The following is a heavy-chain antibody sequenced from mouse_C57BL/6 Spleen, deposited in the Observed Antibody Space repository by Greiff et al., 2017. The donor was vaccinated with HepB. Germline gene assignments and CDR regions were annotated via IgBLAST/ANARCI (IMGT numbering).Heavy chain of an antibody. CDR3: ARSRDEYDGFAY. Sequence: QVQLQQPGAELVMPGASVKLSCKASGYTFTSYWMHWVKQRPGQGLEWIGEIDPSDSYTNYNQKFKGKSTLTVDKSSSTAYMQLSSLTSEDSAVYYCARSRDEYDGFAYWGQGTLVTVSA. D-gene: IGHD2-4*01. CDR1: GYTFTSYW. CDR2: IDPSDSYT. J-gene: IGHJ3*01. V-gene: IGHV1-69*01.